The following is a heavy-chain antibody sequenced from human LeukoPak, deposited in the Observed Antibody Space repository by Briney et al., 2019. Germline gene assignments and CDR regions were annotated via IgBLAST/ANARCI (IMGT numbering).Heavy chain of an antibody. Sequence: GRSLRLSCEASGFTFSSHAMYWVRQAPGKGLEYVSAISSNGDSTYYANSVRGRFTTSRDNSRNTLYLQMGSLRAEDMAVYYCARGLRGVTTCFDYWGQGTLVTVSS. CDR2: ISSNGDST. CDR3: ARGLRGVTTCFDY. CDR1: GFTFSSHA. J-gene: IGHJ4*02. D-gene: IGHD4-17*01. V-gene: IGHV3-64*01.